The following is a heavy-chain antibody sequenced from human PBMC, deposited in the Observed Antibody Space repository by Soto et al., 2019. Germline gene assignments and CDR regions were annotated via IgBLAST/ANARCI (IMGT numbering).Heavy chain of an antibody. CDR3: ARGPSGEKVDY. Sequence: QVQLQESGPGLVKPSQTLSLTCIVSGGSISNVNDCWSWIRQRPDKGLEWIGHIYSGGSIYNNPSLTRRXPXFXXTSKNQFSLQLSAVSAADTAVYYCARGPSGEKVDYWGQGTLVTVSS. CDR2: IYSGGSI. CDR1: GGSISNVNDC. J-gene: IGHJ4*02. V-gene: IGHV4-30-4*01.